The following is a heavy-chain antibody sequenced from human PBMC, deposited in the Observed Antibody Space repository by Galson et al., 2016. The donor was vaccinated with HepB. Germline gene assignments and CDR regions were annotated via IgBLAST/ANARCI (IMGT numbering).Heavy chain of an antibody. CDR3: VRDGGWYAWFDP. CDR2: INDHGGTK. V-gene: IGHV3-7*03. D-gene: IGHD6-19*01. Sequence: SLRLSCAASGFSFSGSWMSWVRQAPGKGLECVANINDHGGTKYYVDSVKGRFTISRDNAKSSLYLQMNSLRDDDTAVCYCVRDGGWYAWFDPWGQGTLVTVSS. CDR1: GFSFSGSW. J-gene: IGHJ5*02.